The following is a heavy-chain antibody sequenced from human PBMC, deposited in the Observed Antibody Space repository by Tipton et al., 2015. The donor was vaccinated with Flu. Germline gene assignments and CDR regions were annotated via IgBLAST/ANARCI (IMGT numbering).Heavy chain of an antibody. Sequence: AVSGFTFDDHAMHWVRQAPGRGLEWVSGINWNSANIVYADSVKGRLTISRDNAKNSLYLQINSLRVEDTALYFCGKGYCSSTNCYVDYWGQGTLVTVSS. CDR2: INWNSANI. V-gene: IGHV3-9*01. CDR3: GKGYCSSTNCYVDY. J-gene: IGHJ4*02. CDR1: GFTFDDHA. D-gene: IGHD2-2*01.